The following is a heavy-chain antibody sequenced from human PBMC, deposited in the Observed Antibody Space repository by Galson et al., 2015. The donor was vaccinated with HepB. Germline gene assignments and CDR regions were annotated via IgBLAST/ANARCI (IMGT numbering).Heavy chain of an antibody. V-gene: IGHV3-23*01. CDR1: GFTFGSYA. Sequence: SLRLSCAASGFTFGSYAMNWVRQAPGKGLEWVSTISASVASTYYADSVKGRFTISRDNSRNTLYLQMNSLRAEDTAVYYCAKDKSGYFHYYFDYWGQGTLVTVSS. CDR2: ISASVAST. CDR3: AKDKSGYFHYYFDY. J-gene: IGHJ4*02. D-gene: IGHD3-22*01.